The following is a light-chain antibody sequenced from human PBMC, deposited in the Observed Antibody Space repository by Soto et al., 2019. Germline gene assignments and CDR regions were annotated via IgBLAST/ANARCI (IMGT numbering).Light chain of an antibody. CDR2: EVT. CDR1: STDVGSYDR. J-gene: IGLJ1*01. Sequence: QSVLTQPPSVSGSPGQSVTISCTGTSTDVGSYDRVSWYQQPPGTAPQLMIYEVTNRPSGVPDRFSGSKSGNTASLTISGVQAEDEADYYCISYTSSSTYVFGTGTKVTVL. V-gene: IGLV2-18*02. CDR3: ISYTSSSTYV.